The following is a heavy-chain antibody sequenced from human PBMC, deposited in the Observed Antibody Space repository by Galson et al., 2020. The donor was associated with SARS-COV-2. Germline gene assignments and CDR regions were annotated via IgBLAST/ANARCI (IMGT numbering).Heavy chain of an antibody. V-gene: IGHV1-46*01. CDR3: ARNSPYDFWSGYYSCPWFDP. CDR2: INPSGGST. D-gene: IGHD3-3*01. J-gene: IGHJ5*02. Sequence: ASVKVSCKASGYTFTSYYMHWVRQAPGQGLEWMGIINPSGGSTSYAQKLQGRVTMTTDTSTSTAYMELSSLRSDDTAVYYCARNSPYDFWSGYYSCPWFDPWGQGTLVTVSS. CDR1: GYTFTSYY.